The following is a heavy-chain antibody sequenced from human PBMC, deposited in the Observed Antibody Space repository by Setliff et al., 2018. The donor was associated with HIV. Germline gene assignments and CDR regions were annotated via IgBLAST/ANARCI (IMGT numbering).Heavy chain of an antibody. D-gene: IGHD4-17*01. J-gene: IGHJ4*02. CDR1: GYTFTGYY. V-gene: IGHV1-2*02. CDR3: ARELGDYIHYFDY. Sequence: ASVKVSCKASGYTFTGYYMHWVRQAPGQGLEWMGWINPNSGCTTYAQKFQGRATMTRDTSISTAYMELSRLRSDDTAVYYCARELGDYIHYFDYWGQGTLVTV. CDR2: INPNSGCT.